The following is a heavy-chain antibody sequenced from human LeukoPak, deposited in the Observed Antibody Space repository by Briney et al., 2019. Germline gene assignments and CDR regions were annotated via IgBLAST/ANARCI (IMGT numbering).Heavy chain of an antibody. CDR3: ARPLIVGATRGYFDY. CDR1: GFTFSSYS. Sequence: PGGSLRLSCAASGFTFSSYSMNWVRQAPGKGLEWVSAISGSGGSTYYADSVKGRFTISRDNSKNTLYLQLNSLRAEDTAVYYCARPLIVGATRGYFDYWGQGTLVTVSS. J-gene: IGHJ4*02. D-gene: IGHD1-26*01. V-gene: IGHV3-23*01. CDR2: ISGSGGST.